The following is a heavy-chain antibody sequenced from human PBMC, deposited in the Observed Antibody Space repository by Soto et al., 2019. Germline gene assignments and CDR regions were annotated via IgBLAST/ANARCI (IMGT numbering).Heavy chain of an antibody. V-gene: IGHV3-33*01. J-gene: IGHJ6*02. CDR2: IWYDGSQK. D-gene: IGHD4-17*01. Sequence: GGSLRLSCEASGFTLSTYGMHWVRQAPGKGLEWVAVIWYDGSQKSYADSVKGRFTISRDNSKNTLYLQMEFLRAEDTAVYYCARNTVTYYYYGMDVWGQGTTVTVSS. CDR1: GFTLSTYG. CDR3: ARNTVTYYYYGMDV.